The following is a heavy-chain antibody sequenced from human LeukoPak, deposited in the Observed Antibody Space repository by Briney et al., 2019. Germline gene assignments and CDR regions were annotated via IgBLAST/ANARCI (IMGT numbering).Heavy chain of an antibody. CDR2: IYYSGST. J-gene: IGHJ3*02. Sequence: SETLSLTCTVSGGSISSYYWSWIRQPPGKGLEWIGYIYYSGSTNYNPSLKSRVTISVDTSKNQFSLKLSSVTAEDTAVYYCAIDGYNSVDAFDIWGQGTMVTVSS. D-gene: IGHD5-24*01. V-gene: IGHV4-59*01. CDR3: AIDGYNSVDAFDI. CDR1: GGSISSYY.